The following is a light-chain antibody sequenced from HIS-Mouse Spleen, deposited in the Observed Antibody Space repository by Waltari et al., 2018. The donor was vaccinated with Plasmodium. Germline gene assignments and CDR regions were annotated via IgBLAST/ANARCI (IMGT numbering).Light chain of an antibody. CDR1: VLAKNY. V-gene: IGLV3-27*01. Sequence: SYELTQPSSVSVSPGQTARITCSGDVLAKNYDRWFQQKPGQAPVLVIYKDRERPSGIPERFSGSSSGTTVTLTISGAQVEDEADYYCYSAADNNRVFGGGTKLTVL. CDR2: KDR. CDR3: YSAADNNRV. J-gene: IGLJ3*02.